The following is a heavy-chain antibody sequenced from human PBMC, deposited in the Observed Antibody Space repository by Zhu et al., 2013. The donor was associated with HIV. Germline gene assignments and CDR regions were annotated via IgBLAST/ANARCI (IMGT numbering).Heavy chain of an antibody. Sequence: VQLQESGPGLVKPSETLSLTCTVSGGSVSSGSYYWSWIRQPPGKGLEWIGYIYYSGSTNYNPSLKSRVTISVDTSKNQFSLKLSSVTAADTAVYYCARDYIERFDPWGQGTLVTVSS. J-gene: IGHJ5*02. V-gene: IGHV4-61*01. D-gene: IGHD5-12*01. CDR2: IYYSGST. CDR3: ARDYIERFDP. CDR1: GGSVSSGSYY.